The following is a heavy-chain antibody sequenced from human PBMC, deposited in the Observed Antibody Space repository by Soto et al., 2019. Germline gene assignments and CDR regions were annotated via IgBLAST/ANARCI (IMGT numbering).Heavy chain of an antibody. J-gene: IGHJ4*02. Sequence: SVKVSCKASGCTFSSYAISWVRQAPGQGLEWMGGIIPIFGTANYAQKFQGRVTITADESTSTAYMELSSLRSEDTAVYYCARAPVDYYDSSGYFYYFDYWGQGTLVTVSS. D-gene: IGHD3-22*01. CDR2: IIPIFGTA. CDR3: ARAPVDYYDSSGYFYYFDY. V-gene: IGHV1-69*13. CDR1: GCTFSSYA.